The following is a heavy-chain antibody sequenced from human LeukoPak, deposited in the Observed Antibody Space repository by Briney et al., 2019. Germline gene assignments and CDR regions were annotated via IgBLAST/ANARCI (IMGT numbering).Heavy chain of an antibody. CDR2: IYHSGST. CDR3: AREGTGVGFDY. J-gene: IGHJ4*02. D-gene: IGHD1-14*01. Sequence: SETLSLTCTVSGYSISSGYYRGWIRQPPGKGLEWIGSIYHSGSTYYNPSLKSRVTISVDTSKNQFSLKLSSVTAADTAVYYCAREGTGVGFDYWGQGTLVTVSS. V-gene: IGHV4-38-2*02. CDR1: GYSISSGYY.